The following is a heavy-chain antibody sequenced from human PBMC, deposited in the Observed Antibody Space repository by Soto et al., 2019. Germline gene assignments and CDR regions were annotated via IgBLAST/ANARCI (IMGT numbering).Heavy chain of an antibody. CDR2: IYYTGST. V-gene: IGHV4-61*01. CDR3: ASALYCSGGSCSFDP. Sequence: QVQLQESGPGLVKPSETLSLTCTVSGGSVSSGNYYWSWIRQPPGKGLEWIGFIYYTGSTSYNPSLNRRVTISMDTSKNQVSLKVTSVTAADTAVYYCASALYCSGGSCSFDPWGQGTLVTVSS. D-gene: IGHD2-15*01. CDR1: GGSVSSGNYY. J-gene: IGHJ5*02.